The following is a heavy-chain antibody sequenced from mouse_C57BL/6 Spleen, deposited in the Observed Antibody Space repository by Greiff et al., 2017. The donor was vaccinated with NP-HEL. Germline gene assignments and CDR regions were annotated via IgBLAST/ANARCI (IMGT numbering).Heavy chain of an antibody. CDR2: IDPEDGET. V-gene: IGHV14-2*01. J-gene: IGHJ3*01. CDR3: ARDYGSSHPFAD. Sequence: EVQLQQSGAELVKPGASVKLSCTASGFNIKDYYMHWVKQRTEQGLEWIGRIDPEDGETKYAPKFQGKATITADPSSNTAFLQLSILTSEDTSVYYCARDYGSSHPFADWGQGTLVTVSA. CDR1: GFNIKDYY. D-gene: IGHD1-1*01.